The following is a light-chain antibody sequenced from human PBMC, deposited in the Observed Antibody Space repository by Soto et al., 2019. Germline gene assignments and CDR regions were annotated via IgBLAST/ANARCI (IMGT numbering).Light chain of an antibody. Sequence: QSALTQPASVSGSPGQSITISCTGTSSDVGGYNYVSWYQQHPGKAPKLMIYDVSNRPSGVSNRFSASKSVNTASLTISGLQAEDEADYYSSSYTSSSTVVFGGGTKLTVL. J-gene: IGLJ2*01. CDR1: SSDVGGYNY. CDR2: DVS. CDR3: SSYTSSSTVV. V-gene: IGLV2-14*01.